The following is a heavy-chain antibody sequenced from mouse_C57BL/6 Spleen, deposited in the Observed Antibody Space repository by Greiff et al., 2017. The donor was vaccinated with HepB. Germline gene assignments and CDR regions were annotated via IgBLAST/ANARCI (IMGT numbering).Heavy chain of an antibody. CDR1: GYTFTSYW. CDR3: ARSGSKVDWYFDV. Sequence: VQLQQPGAELVKPGASVKLSCKASGYTFTSYWMQWVKQRPGQGLEWIGEIDPSDSYTNYNQKFKGKATLTVDTSSSTAYMQLSSLTSEDSAVYYCARSGSKVDWYFDVWGTGTTVTVSS. V-gene: IGHV1-50*01. CDR2: IDPSDSYT. J-gene: IGHJ1*03. D-gene: IGHD1-1*02.